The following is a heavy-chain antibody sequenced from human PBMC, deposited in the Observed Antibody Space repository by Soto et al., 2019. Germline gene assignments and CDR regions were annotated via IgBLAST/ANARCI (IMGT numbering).Heavy chain of an antibody. D-gene: IGHD5-12*01. Sequence: PSETLSLTCTVSGGSITSYYWSWIRQPPGKGLEWIGYIYFSGSANYNPSLKSRVTISVDTSKNQFSLKLSSVTAADTAVYYCARPYSGYGDYWGQGTLVTVSS. J-gene: IGHJ4*02. V-gene: IGHV4-59*08. CDR1: GGSITSYY. CDR3: ARPYSGYGDY. CDR2: IYFSGSA.